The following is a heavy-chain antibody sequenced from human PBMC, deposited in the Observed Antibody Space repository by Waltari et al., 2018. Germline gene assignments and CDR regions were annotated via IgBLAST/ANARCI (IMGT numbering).Heavy chain of an antibody. CDR1: GYTFTGYY. CDR3: ARGWGGRFGELLKTQNWFDP. V-gene: IGHV1-2*06. Sequence: QVQLVQSGAEVKKPGASVKVSCKASGYTFTGYYMHWVRQATGQGLEWMGRIDPNVDGKNQPQKFQGRVPMTRDTSISTAYMELGRRRSEDTAVYYCARGWGGRFGELLKTQNWFDPWGQGTLVTVSS. D-gene: IGHD3-10*01. J-gene: IGHJ5*02. CDR2: IDPNVDGK.